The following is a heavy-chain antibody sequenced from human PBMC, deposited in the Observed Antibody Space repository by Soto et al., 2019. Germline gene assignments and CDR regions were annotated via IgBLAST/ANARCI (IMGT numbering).Heavy chain of an antibody. J-gene: IGHJ4*02. CDR2: MNPNSGNT. D-gene: IGHD2-21*02. CDR1: GYTFNSYD. CDR3: ARSTNDCCDRH. Sequence: QVQLVQSGAEVKKPGASVKVSCKASGYTFNSYDINWVRQATGQGLEWLGWMNPNSGNTGYAQKFKGRVTMTRNTSKSTAYMELSILRSEDTAVYYCARSTNDCCDRHWGQGTLVTVSS. V-gene: IGHV1-8*01.